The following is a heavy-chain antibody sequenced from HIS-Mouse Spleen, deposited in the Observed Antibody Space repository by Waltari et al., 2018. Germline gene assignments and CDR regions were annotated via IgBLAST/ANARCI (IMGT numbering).Heavy chain of an antibody. CDR2: IYYRGDT. CDR3: ARSPYYDFWSGYSDNWFDP. CDR1: GGSISSGGYY. V-gene: IGHV4-31*03. Sequence: QVQLQESGPGLVKPSQTLSLTCTVSGGSISSGGYYWIWIRQHPGKGVEWIGYIYYRGDTYNNPALMMRVTISVDTSKNRFSLKLSSVTAADTAVYYCARSPYYDFWSGYSDNWFDPWGQGTLVTVSS. D-gene: IGHD3-3*01. J-gene: IGHJ5*02.